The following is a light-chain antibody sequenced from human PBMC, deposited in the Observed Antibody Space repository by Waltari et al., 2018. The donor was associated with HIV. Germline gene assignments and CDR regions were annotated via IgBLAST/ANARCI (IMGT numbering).Light chain of an antibody. CDR1: SSNIGGNY. V-gene: IGLV1-47*01. CDR3: AAWDDSLSGLV. Sequence: QSVLTQPPSASGTPGQRVTISCSGSSSNIGGNYVYLYQQLPGTAPKLLIYRNNRRPSGVPDRFSGSKSGTSASLAISGLRSEDEADYYCAAWDDSLSGLVFGGGTKLTVL. CDR2: RNN. J-gene: IGLJ3*02.